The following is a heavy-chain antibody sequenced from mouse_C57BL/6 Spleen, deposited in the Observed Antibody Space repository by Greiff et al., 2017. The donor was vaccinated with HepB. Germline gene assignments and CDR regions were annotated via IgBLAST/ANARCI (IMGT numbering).Heavy chain of an antibody. CDR1: GYAFSSSW. J-gene: IGHJ2*01. CDR2: IYPGDGDT. Sequence: QVQLQQSGPELVKPGASVKISCKASGYAFSSSWMNWVKQRPGKGLEWIGRIYPGDGDTNYNGKFKGKATLTADKSSSTAYMQLSSLTSEDPAVYFCAELITTGEGDYFDYWGQGTTLTVSS. CDR3: AELITTGEGDYFDY. D-gene: IGHD1-1*01. V-gene: IGHV1-82*01.